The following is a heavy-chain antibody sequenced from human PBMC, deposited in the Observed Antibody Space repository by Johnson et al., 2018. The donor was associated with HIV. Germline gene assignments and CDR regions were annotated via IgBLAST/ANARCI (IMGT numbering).Heavy chain of an antibody. CDR2: ISYDGGKK. J-gene: IGHJ3*02. CDR1: GFTFSDHY. D-gene: IGHD2-21*01. Sequence: QVQLVESGGGLVQPGGSLRLSCAASGFTFSDHYMDWVRQAPGKGLEWVVGISYDGGKKYYRDSVKGRFTISRDNSNNTLYLQMNSLRTEDSGVYYCAKAYCPGCDAFEIWGQGTMVTVSS. CDR3: AKAYCPGCDAFEI. V-gene: IGHV3-30*18.